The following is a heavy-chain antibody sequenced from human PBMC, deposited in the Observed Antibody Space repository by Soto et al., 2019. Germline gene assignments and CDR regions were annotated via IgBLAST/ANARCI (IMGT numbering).Heavy chain of an antibody. CDR1: GGSITSANW. CDR3: ARVLRGWFDP. CDR2: ISHSGIT. V-gene: IGHV4-4*02. Sequence: PSETLSLTCAVSGGSITSANWWTWVRQPPGGGLEWTGEISHSGITNYKASLKSRVTMSVDKTKNDVSLKLTSVTAADTAAYYCARVLRGWFDPWGQGTPVTVSS. J-gene: IGHJ5*02.